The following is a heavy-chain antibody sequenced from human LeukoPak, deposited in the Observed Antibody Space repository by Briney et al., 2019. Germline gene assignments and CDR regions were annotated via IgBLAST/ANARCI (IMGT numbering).Heavy chain of an antibody. D-gene: IGHD4-11*01. CDR1: GYTFTGYY. J-gene: IGHJ4*02. Sequence: ASAKVSCKASGYTFTGYYMHWVRQAPGQGLEWMGWINPNSGGTNYAQKFQGRVTMTRDTSISTAYMELSRLRSDDTAVYYCARNLAKYSNYPDYWGQGTLVTVSS. CDR2: INPNSGGT. CDR3: ARNLAKYSNYPDY. V-gene: IGHV1-2*02.